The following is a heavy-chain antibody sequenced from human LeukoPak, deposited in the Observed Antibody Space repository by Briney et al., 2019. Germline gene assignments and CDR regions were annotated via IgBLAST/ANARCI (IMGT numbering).Heavy chain of an antibody. CDR1: GGSFTSYY. CDR2: ISHTGHT. CDR3: ARGPYSSDAGY. J-gene: IGHJ4*02. Sequence: SETLSLTCAVYGGSFTSYYWSWIRQPPGKGLEWIGEISHTGHTNYNPSLKSRVTMSVETSKNQLSLILASVTAADTAVYYCARGPYSSDAGYWGQGTLVTVSS. D-gene: IGHD6-25*01. V-gene: IGHV4-34*01.